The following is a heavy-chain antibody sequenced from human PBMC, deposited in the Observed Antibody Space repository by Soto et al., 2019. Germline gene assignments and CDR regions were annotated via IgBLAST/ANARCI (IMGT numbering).Heavy chain of an antibody. V-gene: IGHV1-18*01. CDR2: ISAYNGNT. CDR1: GYTFTSYG. Sequence: QVQLVQSGAEVKKPGASVKVSCKASGYTFTSYGISWVRQAPGQGLEWMGWISAYNGNTNYAQKLQGRVTMTTDTPTTTAYMALRSLRSDATAVYYCARDPLYCSGGSCYHRFDPWGQGTLVTVSS. D-gene: IGHD2-15*01. J-gene: IGHJ5*02. CDR3: ARDPLYCSGGSCYHRFDP.